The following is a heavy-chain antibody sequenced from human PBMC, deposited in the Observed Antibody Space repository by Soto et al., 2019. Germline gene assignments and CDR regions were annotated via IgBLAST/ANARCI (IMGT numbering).Heavy chain of an antibody. J-gene: IGHJ4*02. D-gene: IGHD6-19*01. V-gene: IGHV3-23*01. CDR1: GFTFSKYG. CDR3: AKQPRGSGWYPFDS. Sequence: PGGSLRLSCAASGFTFSKYGMSWVRQAPGKGLEWLSSVSGGGSDTHYADSVKGRFTISRDYSKNTLLLQMNSLRAEDTAVYYCAKQPRGSGWYPFDSWGQGTPVTVSS. CDR2: VSGGGSDT.